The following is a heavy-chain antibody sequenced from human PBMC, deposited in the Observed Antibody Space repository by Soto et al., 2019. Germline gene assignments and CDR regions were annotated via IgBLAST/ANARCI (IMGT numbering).Heavy chain of an antibody. J-gene: IGHJ4*02. CDR1: GLTFSGYG. CDR2: ISGSGSTT. V-gene: IGHV3-23*01. Sequence: EVQLLESGGGLVQPGGSLRLSCAASGLTFSGYGMSWVRQAPGTGLEWVSAISGSGSTTYYADSVKGRFTISRDDSKNILCLQMDSLRAEDTALYYCVTRSRGLQSSPPRLDSWGQGTLVTVSS. D-gene: IGHD4-4*01. CDR3: VTRSRGLQSSPPRLDS.